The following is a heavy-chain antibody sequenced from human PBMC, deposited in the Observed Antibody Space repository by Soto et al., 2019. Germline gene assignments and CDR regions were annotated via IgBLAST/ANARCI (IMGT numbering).Heavy chain of an antibody. CDR1: GGTFSSYA. D-gene: IGHD3-22*01. J-gene: IGHJ5*02. CDR3: ARDMYYYDSSGYYYPNNWFDP. Sequence: SVKVSCKASGGTFSSYAISWVRQAPGQGLEWMGGIIPIFGTANYAQKFQGRVTITADESTSTAYMELSSLRSEDTAVYYCARDMYYYDSSGYYYPNNWFDPWGQGTLVTVSS. CDR2: IIPIFGTA. V-gene: IGHV1-69*13.